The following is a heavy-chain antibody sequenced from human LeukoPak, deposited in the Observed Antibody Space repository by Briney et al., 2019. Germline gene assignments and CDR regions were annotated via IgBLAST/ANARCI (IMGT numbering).Heavy chain of an antibody. Sequence: GGSLRLSCAASGFTFSDYYMSWIRQAPGKGLGWVSYISSSGSTIYYADSVKGRFTISRDNAKNSLYLQMNSLRAEDTAVYYCAREGYYDFWSGYYRGYYFDYWGQGTLVTVSS. V-gene: IGHV3-11*04. CDR1: GFTFSDYY. J-gene: IGHJ4*02. D-gene: IGHD3-3*01. CDR2: ISSSGSTI. CDR3: AREGYYDFWSGYYRGYYFDY.